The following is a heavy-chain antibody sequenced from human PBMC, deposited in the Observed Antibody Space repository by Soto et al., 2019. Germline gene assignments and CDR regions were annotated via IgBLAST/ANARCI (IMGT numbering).Heavy chain of an antibody. CDR2: IYYSGST. CDR3: ARENYGSGSFYKRIDY. J-gene: IGHJ4*02. D-gene: IGHD3-10*01. V-gene: IGHV4-30-4*01. CDR1: GGSISNGDYY. Sequence: TSETLSLTCTVSGGSISNGDYYWSWIRQPPGKGLEWIGYIYYSGSTYYNPSLKSRLTISVDTSKNQFSLKLSSVTAADTAIYYCARENYGSGSFYKRIDYWGQGTLVTVSS.